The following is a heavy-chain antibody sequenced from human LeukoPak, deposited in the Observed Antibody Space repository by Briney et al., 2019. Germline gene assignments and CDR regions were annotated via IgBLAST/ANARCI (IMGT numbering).Heavy chain of an antibody. Sequence: SETLSLTCTVSGGSISSYYWSWTRQPPGKGLEWIGYIYYSGSTNYNPSLKSRVTISVDTSKNQFSLKLSSVTAADTAVYYCARALGGFAPWYYYMDVWGKGTTVTVSS. J-gene: IGHJ6*03. V-gene: IGHV4-59*01. D-gene: IGHD2-15*01. CDR1: GGSISSYY. CDR3: ARALGGFAPWYYYMDV. CDR2: IYYSGST.